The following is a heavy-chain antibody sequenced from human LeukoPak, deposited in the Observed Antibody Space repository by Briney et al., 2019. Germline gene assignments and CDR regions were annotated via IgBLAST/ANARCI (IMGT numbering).Heavy chain of an antibody. CDR1: GFTFSSYS. Sequence: GGSLRLSCAASGFTFSSYSMNWVRQAPGKGLEWVSSISSSSSYIYYADSVKGRFTISRDNAKNSLYLQMNSLRAEDTAVYYCAREPHCGWFGEGYYYYGMDVWGQGTTVTVSS. V-gene: IGHV3-21*01. D-gene: IGHD3-10*01. J-gene: IGHJ6*02. CDR2: ISSSSSYI. CDR3: AREPHCGWFGEGYYYYGMDV.